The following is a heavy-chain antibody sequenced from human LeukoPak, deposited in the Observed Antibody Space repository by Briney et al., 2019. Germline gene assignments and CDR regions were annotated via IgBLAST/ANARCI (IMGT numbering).Heavy chain of an antibody. CDR3: ARIGATDYYGSGSYYRAPFDN. CDR1: GGSISSSRYY. Sequence: KPSETLSLTCTVSGGSISSSRYYWGWIRRPPGKGLEWIANVYYSGSTYYNPSLKSRITISVDTSKNQFSLKMSSVTAADTAVYYCARIGATDYYGSGSYYRAPFDNWGQGTLVTVSS. V-gene: IGHV4-39*01. D-gene: IGHD3-10*01. CDR2: VYYSGST. J-gene: IGHJ4*02.